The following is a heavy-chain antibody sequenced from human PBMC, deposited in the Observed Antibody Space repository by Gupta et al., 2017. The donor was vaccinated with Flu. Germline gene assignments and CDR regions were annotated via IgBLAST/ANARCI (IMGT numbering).Heavy chain of an antibody. V-gene: IGHV4-61*02. D-gene: IGHD6-19*01. J-gene: IGHJ4*02. Sequence: QVQLQESGPGLVQPSQTLSLTCTVSGGSISSGSYYWSWIRQPAGKGLEWIGRVYTSGSTTYSPSINSRVTMSVDTSKNKFSLKLRSVTAADSAVYYCTREAVAGNYFDYWGQGTLVTVSS. CDR3: TREAVAGNYFDY. CDR2: VYTSGST. CDR1: GGSISSGSYY.